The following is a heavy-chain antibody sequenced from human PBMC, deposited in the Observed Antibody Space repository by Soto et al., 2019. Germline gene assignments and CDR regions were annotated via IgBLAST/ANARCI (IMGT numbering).Heavy chain of an antibody. V-gene: IGHV1-69*06. Sequence: QVQLEQSGAEVKKPGSSVKVSCKASEGTFSTHAISWVRQAPEEGLEWMGGIIPLFGTTNYAQKFQGRVTIIADKSTSTVSMELISLRSEDTAIYYCAGGFMVRGGDVWFDTWGQGTLVTVSS. D-gene: IGHD3-10*01. J-gene: IGHJ5*02. CDR1: EGTFSTHA. CDR2: IIPLFGTT. CDR3: AGGFMVRGGDVWFDT.